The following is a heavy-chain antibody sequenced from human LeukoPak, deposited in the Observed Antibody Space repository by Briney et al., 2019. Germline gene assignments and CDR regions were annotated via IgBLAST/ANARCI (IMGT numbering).Heavy chain of an antibody. CDR1: GGSISSGVYY. CDR3: ARGRSGITMVRGAPPHWFDP. D-gene: IGHD3-10*01. CDR2: IYYSGST. Sequence: SQTLSLTCTVSGGSISSGVYYWSWIRQHPGKGLEWIGYIYYSGSTYYNPSLKSRVTISVDTSKNQFSLKLSSVTAADTAVYYRARGRSGITMVRGAPPHWFDPWGQGTLVTVSS. V-gene: IGHV4-31*03. J-gene: IGHJ5*02.